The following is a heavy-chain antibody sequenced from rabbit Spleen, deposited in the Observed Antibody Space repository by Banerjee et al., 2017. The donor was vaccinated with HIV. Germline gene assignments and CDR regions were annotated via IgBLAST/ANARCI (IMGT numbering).Heavy chain of an antibody. V-gene: IGHV1S40*01. J-gene: IGHJ2*01. CDR1: GFSFSTRYY. CDR3: ARTYDHRNAFAFDL. CDR2: IDAGSSGTT. Sequence: QSLEESGGGLVKPGGTLTLTCTVSGFSFSTRYYMCWVRQAPGKGLEWIACIDAGSSGTTYYATWAKGRFTISKTSSTTVTLQMTSLTAADTATYLCARTYDHRNAFAFDLWGQGTLVTVS. D-gene: IGHD3-1*01.